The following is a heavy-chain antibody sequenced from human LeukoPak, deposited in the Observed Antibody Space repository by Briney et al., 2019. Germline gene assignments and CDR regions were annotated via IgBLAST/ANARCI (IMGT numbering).Heavy chain of an antibody. V-gene: IGHV4-31*11. J-gene: IGHJ3*02. Sequence: SETLSLTCAVSGGSISSGGYSWSWIRQHPGKGLEWIGYIYYSGSTYYNPSLKSRVTISVDTSKDQFSLKLSSVTAADTAVYYCARGDERWLQFGAFDIWGQGTMVTVSS. CDR2: IYYSGST. CDR1: GGSISSGGYS. CDR3: ARGDERWLQFGAFDI. D-gene: IGHD5-24*01.